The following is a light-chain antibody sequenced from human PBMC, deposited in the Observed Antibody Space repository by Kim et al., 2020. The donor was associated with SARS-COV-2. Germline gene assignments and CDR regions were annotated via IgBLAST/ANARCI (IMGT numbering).Light chain of an antibody. V-gene: IGKV3-20*01. CDR2: GAS. J-gene: IGKJ2*01. Sequence: LSPGDSATLSCRASQYVKGSYLAWYQQHPGQAPRLLIYGASTRATGIPHRFSGGVSGTDFTLTITRLEPEDFAVYHCQQYGASPFTFGQGTKLEI. CDR1: QYVKGSY. CDR3: QQYGASPFT.